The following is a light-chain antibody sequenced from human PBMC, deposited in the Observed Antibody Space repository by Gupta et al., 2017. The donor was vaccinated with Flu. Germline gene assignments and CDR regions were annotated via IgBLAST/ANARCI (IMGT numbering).Light chain of an antibody. CDR1: QSVGSN. CDR3: QQHNSCPDT. V-gene: IGKV3-15*01. J-gene: IGKJ1*01. CDR2: GAS. Sequence: EIVMTQSPGTLSVSPGERVALSCRASQSVGSNLAWYQQKPGQAPRLLIYGASNRATGIPARFSGSGSGSDFTLSISSLQSEDSAVYYCQQHNSCPDTFGQGTKVEIK.